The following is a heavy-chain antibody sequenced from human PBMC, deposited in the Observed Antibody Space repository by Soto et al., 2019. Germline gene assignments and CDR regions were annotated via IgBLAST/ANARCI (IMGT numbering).Heavy chain of an antibody. V-gene: IGHV3-7*03. Sequence: EVQLVESGGGLVRPGGSLRLSCAASGFTFSTYWMNWVRQAPGKGLEWVANIKQDGREQYYVDSVKGRFTISRDNAKNSLYLQMNSLRGEGTAVYYRARAPHGFDVWGQGTTVTVSS. CDR3: ARAPHGFDV. CDR2: IKQDGREQ. CDR1: GFTFSTYW. J-gene: IGHJ6*02.